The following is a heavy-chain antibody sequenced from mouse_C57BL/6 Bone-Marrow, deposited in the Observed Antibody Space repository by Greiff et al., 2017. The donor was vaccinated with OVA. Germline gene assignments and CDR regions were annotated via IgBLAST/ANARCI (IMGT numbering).Heavy chain of an antibody. CDR1: GFTFSSYA. Sequence: EVQRVESGEGLVKPGGSLKLSCAASGFTFSSYAMSWVRQTPEKRLEWVAYISSGGDYIYYADTVKGRFTIARDNARNTLYLQMSSLKSEDTAMYYCTREGRCYWYFDVWGTGTTVTVSS. J-gene: IGHJ1*03. CDR2: ISSGGDYI. CDR3: TREGRCYWYFDV. D-gene: IGHD1-1*01. V-gene: IGHV5-9-1*02.